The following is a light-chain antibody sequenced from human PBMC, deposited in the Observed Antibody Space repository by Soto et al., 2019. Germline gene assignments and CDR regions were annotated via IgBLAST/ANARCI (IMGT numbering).Light chain of an antibody. Sequence: QSVLTQPASVSGSPGQSITISCTGTSSDVGGYNYVSWYQQHPGKAPKLMIYDVSNRPSGVSNRFSGSKSGNTASLTISGRQAEDEADYYCSSYTSSRSVVFGGGTQLTV. CDR3: SSYTSSRSVV. CDR2: DVS. V-gene: IGLV2-14*01. J-gene: IGLJ2*01. CDR1: SSDVGGYNY.